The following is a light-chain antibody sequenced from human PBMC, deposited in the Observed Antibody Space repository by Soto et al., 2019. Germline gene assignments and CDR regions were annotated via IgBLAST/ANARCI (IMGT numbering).Light chain of an antibody. J-gene: IGKJ2*01. CDR3: MEVLRVLYT. Sequence: IVMTQSPLSLPVTPGEPASITCRSSQSLLHSNGYDSLDWYLQKPGQSPQLLIHMGSSRASGVPDRFSGRGSGTDFTLKISRVEAEDVGVYFCMEVLRVLYTFGQGTKLEIK. V-gene: IGKV2-28*01. CDR1: QSLLHSNGYDS. CDR2: MGS.